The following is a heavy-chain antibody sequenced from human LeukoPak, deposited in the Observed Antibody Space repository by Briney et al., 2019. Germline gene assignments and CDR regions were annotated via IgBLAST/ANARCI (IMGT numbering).Heavy chain of an antibody. Sequence: GGSLRPSCVVSGFTFSNYWMSWVRQAPGKGLEWVANIKEDGSEKHYVDSVKGRFTISRDNAKNSLSLQMNSLRAEDTAVYYCARTSKFDYWGQGTPVTVSS. J-gene: IGHJ4*02. CDR3: ARTSKFDY. V-gene: IGHV3-7*04. CDR1: GFTFSNYW. CDR2: IKEDGSEK.